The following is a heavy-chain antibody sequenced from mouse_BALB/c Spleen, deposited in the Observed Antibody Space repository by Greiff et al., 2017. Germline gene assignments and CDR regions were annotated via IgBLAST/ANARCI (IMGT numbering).Heavy chain of an antibody. D-gene: IGHD2-3*01. V-gene: IGHV3-8*02. CDR1: GDSITSGY. J-gene: IGHJ2*01. CDR3: ASIYDGYYVGYFDY. Sequence: EVKLQESGPSLVKPSQTLSLTCSVTGDSITSGYWNWIRKFPGNKLEYMGYISYSGSTYYNPSLKSRISITRDTSKNQYYLQLNSVTTEDTATYYCASIYDGYYVGYFDYWGQGTTLTVSS. CDR2: ISYSGST.